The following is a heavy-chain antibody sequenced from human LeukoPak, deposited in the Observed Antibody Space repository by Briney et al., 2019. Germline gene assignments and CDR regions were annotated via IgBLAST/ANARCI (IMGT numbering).Heavy chain of an antibody. CDR2: ISSSSSTI. J-gene: IGHJ6*02. CDR3: AISPSPDPYGMDV. CDR1: GFTFSSYS. V-gene: IGHV3-48*04. Sequence: PGGSLRLSCAASGFTFSSYSMNWVRQAPGEGLEWVSYISSSSSTIYYADSVKGRFTISRDNAKNSLYLQMNSLRAEDTAVYYCAISPSPDPYGMDVWGQGTTVTVSS.